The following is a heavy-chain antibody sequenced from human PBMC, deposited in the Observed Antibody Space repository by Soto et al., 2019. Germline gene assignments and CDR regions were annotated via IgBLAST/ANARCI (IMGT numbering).Heavy chain of an antibody. V-gene: IGHV4-59*02. CDR3: ASHTRGWYRIFDS. Sequence: SETLSLTCTVSGGSVGSAYWSWIRQPPGNGLEWIGNVYYSGSTNYNPSLKSRVTMSVDTSKNQFSLKLSSVTAADTAVYYCASHTRGWYRIFDSWGQGTLVTVS. J-gene: IGHJ4*02. D-gene: IGHD6-19*01. CDR1: GGSVGSAY. CDR2: VYYSGST.